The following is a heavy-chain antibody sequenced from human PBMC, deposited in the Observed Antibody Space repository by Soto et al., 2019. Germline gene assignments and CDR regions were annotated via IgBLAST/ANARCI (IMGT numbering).Heavy chain of an antibody. J-gene: IGHJ4*02. CDR3: ARSSRDIVVVVAATPYFDY. CDR2: INHSGST. CDR1: GGSFSGYY. Sequence: QVQLQQWGAGLLKPSETLSLTCAVYGGSFSGYYWSWIRQPPGKGLEWIGAINHSGSTNYNPSLKSRVTISVDTSKNQFSLKLSSVTAADTAVYYCARSSRDIVVVVAATPYFDYWGQGTLVTVSS. D-gene: IGHD2-15*01. V-gene: IGHV4-34*01.